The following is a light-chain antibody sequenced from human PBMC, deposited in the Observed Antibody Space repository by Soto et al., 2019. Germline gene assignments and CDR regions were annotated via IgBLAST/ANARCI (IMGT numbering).Light chain of an antibody. CDR1: QSVASTY. CDR2: GAS. CDR3: HHYGTSQT. J-gene: IGKJ4*01. V-gene: IGKV3-20*01. Sequence: EVVLTQSPDTLSLSLGERATLSCRTSQSVASTYLAWYQQKPGQAPRLLIYGASSRATGIPARFSGSGSAIEFTLTISGLEPEDFAVYYCHHYGTSQTFGGGTKVEIK.